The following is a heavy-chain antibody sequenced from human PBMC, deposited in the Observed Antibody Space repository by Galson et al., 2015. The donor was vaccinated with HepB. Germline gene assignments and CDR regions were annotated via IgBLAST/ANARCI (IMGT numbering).Heavy chain of an antibody. CDR2: IYPGDSDT. D-gene: IGHD2-21*02. CDR1: GYRFTSSW. J-gene: IGHJ4*02. V-gene: IGHV5-51*01. CDR3: ARHGYCGGDCYLPRPDY. Sequence: QSGAEVKKPGESLKISCKGSGYRFTSSWIGWVRQMPGKGLEWMGIIYPGDSDTRYSPSFQGQVTISVDKSISTAYLQWSSLKASDTAMYYCARHGYCGGDCYLPRPDYWGQGTLVTVSS.